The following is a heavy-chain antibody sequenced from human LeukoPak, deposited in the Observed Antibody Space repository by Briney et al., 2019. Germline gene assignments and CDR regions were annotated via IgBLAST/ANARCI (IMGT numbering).Heavy chain of an antibody. V-gene: IGHV3-7*01. Sequence: PGGSLRLSCAASGFTFSTYCMHWVRQAPGKGLEWVANIKQDGSEKYYVDSVKGRFTISRDNAKNSLYLQMNSLRAEDTAVYYCARDRASTYYYGSGSNLDYWGQGTLVTVSS. CDR2: IKQDGSEK. J-gene: IGHJ4*02. D-gene: IGHD3-10*01. CDR3: ARDRASTYYYGSGSNLDY. CDR1: GFTFSTYC.